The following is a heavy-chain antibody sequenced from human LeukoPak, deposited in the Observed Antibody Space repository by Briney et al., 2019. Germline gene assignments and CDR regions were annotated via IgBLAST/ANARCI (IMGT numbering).Heavy chain of an antibody. CDR2: MNSNSGDT. D-gene: IGHD3-9*01. J-gene: IGHJ3*02. CDR1: GYTFTSYD. V-gene: IGHV1-8*03. Sequence: ASVKVPCKASGYTFTSYDIDWVRQATGQGLQWMGWMNSNSGDTIYAQKFQGRVTITRNTSISTAYMELSSLRSEDTAVYYCASDILTGTDAFDIWGQGTMVTVSS. CDR3: ASDILTGTDAFDI.